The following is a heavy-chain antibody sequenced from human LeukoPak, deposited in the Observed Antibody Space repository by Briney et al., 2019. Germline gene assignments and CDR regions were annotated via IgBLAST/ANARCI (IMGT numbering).Heavy chain of an antibody. CDR3: ALHGSGWYSTGRRRLDY. CDR1: GFIFSNYA. J-gene: IGHJ4*02. CDR2: ISSHGGNK. Sequence: GGSLRLSCAASGFIFSNYAMSWVRQAPGKGLEWVAVISSHGGNKFYADSVKGRFTISRDNSKNTLYLQMNSLRAEDTAVYYCALHGSGWYSTGRRRLDYWGQGTLVTVSS. D-gene: IGHD6-19*01. V-gene: IGHV3-30-3*01.